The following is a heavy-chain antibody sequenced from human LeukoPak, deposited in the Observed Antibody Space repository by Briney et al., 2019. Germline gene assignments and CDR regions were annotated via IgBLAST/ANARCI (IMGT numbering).Heavy chain of an antibody. CDR1: GFTFDDYG. D-gene: IGHD6-13*01. V-gene: IGHV3-20*04. Sequence: PGGSLRLSCAASGFTFDDYGMSWVRQAPGKGLEWVSGINWNGGSTGYADSVKGRFTISRDNAKNSLYLQMNSLRAEDTAVYYCARVRRSYTPLYPFRIAAAGTGVDYWGQGTLVTVSS. CDR2: INWNGGST. CDR3: ARVRRSYTPLYPFRIAAAGTGVDY. J-gene: IGHJ4*02.